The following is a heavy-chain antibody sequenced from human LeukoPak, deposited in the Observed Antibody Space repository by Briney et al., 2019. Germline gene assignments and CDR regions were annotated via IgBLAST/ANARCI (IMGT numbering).Heavy chain of an antibody. CDR3: ARGVVTKNTAMVIKDDY. CDR2: IIPIFGTA. Sequence: EASVKVPCKASGGTFSSYAISWVRQAPGQGLEWMGRIIPIFGTANYAQKFQGRVTITTDESTSTAYMELSSLRSEDTAVYYCARGVVTKNTAMVIKDDYWGQGTLVTVSS. J-gene: IGHJ4*02. D-gene: IGHD5-18*01. CDR1: GGTFSSYA. V-gene: IGHV1-69*05.